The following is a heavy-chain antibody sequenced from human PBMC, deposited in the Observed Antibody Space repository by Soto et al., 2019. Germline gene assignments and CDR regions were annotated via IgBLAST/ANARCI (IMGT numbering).Heavy chain of an antibody. CDR2: ITSSGTTV. CDR3: ARGSSNGAYYFDF. Sequence: EVHLVESGGGLVQPGGSLRLSCAASGFTFSSYSLNWVRQAPGKGLEWVSYITSSGTTVYYADSVRGRFTISRDNAKNSLYLQMNSLRDDDTAVYYCARGSSNGAYYFDFWGQGTLVTVSS. CDR1: GFTFSSYS. V-gene: IGHV3-48*02. D-gene: IGHD6-13*01. J-gene: IGHJ4*02.